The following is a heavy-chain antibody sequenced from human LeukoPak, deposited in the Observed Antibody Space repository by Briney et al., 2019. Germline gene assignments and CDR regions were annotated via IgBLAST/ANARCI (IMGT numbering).Heavy chain of an antibody. CDR3: AREYDFWSGYYLFDY. CDR2: IYYSGST. J-gene: IGHJ4*02. CDR1: GGSISSTSYY. D-gene: IGHD3-3*01. V-gene: IGHV4-39*07. Sequence: SETLSLTCVVSGGSISSTSYYWGWIRQPPGKGLEWIGSIYYSGSTYYNPSLKSRVSLSVDTSKNQFSLKLSSVTAADTAVYYCAREYDFWSGYYLFDYWGQGTLVTVSS.